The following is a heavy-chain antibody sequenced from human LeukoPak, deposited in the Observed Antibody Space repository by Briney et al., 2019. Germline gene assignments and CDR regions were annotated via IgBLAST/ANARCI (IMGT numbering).Heavy chain of an antibody. D-gene: IGHD3-10*01. CDR1: GFTFSSYG. J-gene: IGHJ4*02. CDR3: AKDPHYYGSGSYYKAVDY. CDR2: IRYDGGDK. Sequence: PGGSLRLSCAASGFTFSSYGIHWVRQAPGKGLEWVAFIRYDGGDKYYADSVKGRFTISRDNSKNTLYLQMNSLRAEDTAVYYCAKDPHYYGSGSYYKAVDYWGQGTLVTVSS. V-gene: IGHV3-30*02.